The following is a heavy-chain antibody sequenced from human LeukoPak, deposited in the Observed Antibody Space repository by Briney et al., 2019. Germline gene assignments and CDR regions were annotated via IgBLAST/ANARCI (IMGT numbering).Heavy chain of an antibody. Sequence: SQTLSLTCDISGDSVFSKSATWSWIRQSPSRGLEWLGRTCYRSKWDHDYAFSVTGRIAINVDTSNNQFSLQLRSVTPEDTAVYYCAREVDPDVTYYNYMDVWGKGTTVTVSS. V-gene: IGHV6-1*01. CDR2: TCYRSKWDH. D-gene: IGHD5-18*01. CDR1: GDSVFSKSAT. CDR3: AREVDPDVTYYNYMDV. J-gene: IGHJ6*03.